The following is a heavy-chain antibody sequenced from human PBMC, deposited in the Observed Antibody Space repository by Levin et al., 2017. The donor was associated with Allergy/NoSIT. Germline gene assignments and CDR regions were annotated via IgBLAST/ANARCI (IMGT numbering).Heavy chain of an antibody. V-gene: IGHV4-31*03. CDR3: AREAGSTFAF. J-gene: IGHJ4*02. CDR1: GGSISCGGYH. Sequence: SCTVSGGSISCGGYHWTWIRQHPEKGLEWIGYIYYSGSTFYNPSLKSRLMISVDTSKNQFSLNVIAVTAADTAVYYCAREAGSTFAFWGQGALVTVAS. D-gene: IGHD1/OR15-1a*01. CDR2: IYYSGST.